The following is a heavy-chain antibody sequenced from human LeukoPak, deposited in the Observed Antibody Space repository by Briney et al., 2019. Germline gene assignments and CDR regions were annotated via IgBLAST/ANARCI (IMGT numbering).Heavy chain of an antibody. J-gene: IGHJ5*02. CDR2: INAGNGNT. D-gene: IGHD6-19*01. Sequence: GVSVKVSCKASGYTFTSYAMHWVRQAPGQRLEWMGWINAGNGNTKYSQKFQGRVTITRDTSASTAYMELSSLRSEDTAVYYCARVGYSSGWPYNWFDPWGQGTLVTVSS. CDR3: ARVGYSSGWPYNWFDP. CDR1: GYTFTSYA. V-gene: IGHV1-3*01.